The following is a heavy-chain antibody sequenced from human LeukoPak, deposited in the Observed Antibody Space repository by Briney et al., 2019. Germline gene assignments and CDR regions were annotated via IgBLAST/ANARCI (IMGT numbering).Heavy chain of an antibody. CDR1: GFTVSSNY. V-gene: IGHV3-53*01. Sequence: GGSLRLSCAASGFTVSSNYMSWVRQAPGKGLEWVSVIYSGGSTYYADSVKGRFTISRDNSKNTLYLQMNSLRAEDTAVYYCARDNYYDSSGYLGGLDYWGQGTLVTVSS. D-gene: IGHD3-22*01. CDR3: ARDNYYDSSGYLGGLDY. CDR2: IYSGGST. J-gene: IGHJ4*02.